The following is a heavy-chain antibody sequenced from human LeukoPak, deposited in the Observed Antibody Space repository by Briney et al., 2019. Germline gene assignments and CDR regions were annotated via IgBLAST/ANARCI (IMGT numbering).Heavy chain of an antibody. V-gene: IGHV3-9*02. CDR2: ISWNIGSI. J-gene: IGHJ4*02. D-gene: IGHD3-10*01. Sequence: GGSLRLSCAASGFTSDDYAMRWVRHAPGKGRGWVSGISWNIGSIGYADSVKGRFTISRDNAKNSLYLQMNSLRAEDTALYYCAKHTMVRGVIGAFDYWGQGTLVTVSS. CDR3: AKHTMVRGVIGAFDY. CDR1: GFTSDDYA.